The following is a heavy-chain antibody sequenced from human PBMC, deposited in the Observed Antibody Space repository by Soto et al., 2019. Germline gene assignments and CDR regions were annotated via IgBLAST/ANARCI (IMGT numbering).Heavy chain of an antibody. V-gene: IGHV1-69*02. J-gene: IGHJ6*02. CDR3: AVFPGTITYLPHLYYYYGMDV. Sequence: GASVKVSCKASGGTFSSYTISWVRQAPGQGLEWMGRIIPILGIANYAQKFQGRVTITADKSTSTAYMELSSLRSEDTAVYYCAVFPGTITYLPHLYYYYGMDVWGQGTTVTVSS. D-gene: IGHD5-12*01. CDR2: IIPILGIA. CDR1: GGTFSSYT.